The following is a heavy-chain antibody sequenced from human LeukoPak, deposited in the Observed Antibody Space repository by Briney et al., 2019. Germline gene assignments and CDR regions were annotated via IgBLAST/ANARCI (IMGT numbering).Heavy chain of an antibody. D-gene: IGHD3-10*01. V-gene: IGHV6-1*01. Sequence: SQTLSLTCAISGDSVSSNSAAWNWLRQSPSRGLEWLGSTYYRSKWYNDYAVSVKSRITINPDTSKNQFSLQLNSVTPEDTAVYYCARGTMVRGVALFDYWGQGTLVTVSS. CDR1: GDSVSSNSAA. CDR2: TYYRSKWYN. J-gene: IGHJ4*02. CDR3: ARGTMVRGVALFDY.